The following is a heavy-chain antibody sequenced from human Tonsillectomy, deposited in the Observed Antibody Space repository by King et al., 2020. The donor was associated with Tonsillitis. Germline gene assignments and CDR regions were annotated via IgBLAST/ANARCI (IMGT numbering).Heavy chain of an antibody. CDR1: GFTFSSYG. CDR2: IWYDGSNK. D-gene: IGHD6-13*01. CDR3: ARVGSSSWYLDY. V-gene: IGHV3-33*01. Sequence: VQLVESGGGVVQPGRSLRLSCAASGFTFSSYGMHWVRQAPGKGLEWVAVIWYDGSNKYYADSVKGRFTISRDNSKNTLYRQRNSLRAEDTAVYYCARVGSSSWYLDYWGQGTLVTVSS. J-gene: IGHJ4*02.